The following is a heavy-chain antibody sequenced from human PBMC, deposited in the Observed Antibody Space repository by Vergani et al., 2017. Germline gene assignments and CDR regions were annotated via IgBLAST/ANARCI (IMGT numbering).Heavy chain of an antibody. CDR3: ARDSIAALL. Sequence: EVQLVESGGGLVKPGGSLRLSCAASGFTFSSYEMNWVLQAPGKGLEWVSYISSSGSTIYYADSVKGRFTISRDNAKNSLYLQMNGLRAEDTAVYYCARDSIAALLWGQGTLVTVSS. D-gene: IGHD6-6*01. CDR1: GFTFSSYE. J-gene: IGHJ4*02. V-gene: IGHV3-48*03. CDR2: ISSSGSTI.